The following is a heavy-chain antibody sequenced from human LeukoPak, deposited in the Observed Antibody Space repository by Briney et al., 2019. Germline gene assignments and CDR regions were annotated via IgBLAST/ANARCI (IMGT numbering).Heavy chain of an antibody. CDR1: GGSISSGGYY. V-gene: IGHV4-61*08. J-gene: IGHJ4*02. Sequence: SETLSLTCTVSGGSISSGGYYWSWIRQSPGKGLEWIGYIYYSGSTNYSPSLKSRVTISVDTSKNQLSLKLSSVTAADTAVYYCARTTVTTNFDYWGQGTLVTVSS. CDR3: ARTTVTTNFDY. CDR2: IYYSGST. D-gene: IGHD4-17*01.